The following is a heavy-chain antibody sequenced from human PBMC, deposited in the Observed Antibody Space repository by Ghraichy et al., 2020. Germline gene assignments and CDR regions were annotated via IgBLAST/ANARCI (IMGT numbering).Heavy chain of an antibody. J-gene: IGHJ4*02. Sequence: SQTLSLTCTVSGGYIRSYYWSWIRQPAGKGLEWIGRMYTSGTTNYNPSLKSRVTMSVDTSKNQFSLKLSAVTAADTAVYYCARETYSGSYSAYCDYWGQGTLVTVSS. CDR2: MYTSGTT. V-gene: IGHV4-4*07. CDR1: GGYIRSYY. D-gene: IGHD1-26*01. CDR3: ARETYSGSYSAYCDY.